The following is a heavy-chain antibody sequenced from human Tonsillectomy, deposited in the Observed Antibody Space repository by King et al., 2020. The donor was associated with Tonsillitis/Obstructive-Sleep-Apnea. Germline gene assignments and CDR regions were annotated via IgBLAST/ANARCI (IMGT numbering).Heavy chain of an antibody. CDR3: AREGRYFDLLLPYYYYYYMDV. D-gene: IGHD3-9*01. Sequence: VQLQESGPGLVKPSETLSLTCTVSGGSISSYYWSWIRQPPGKGLEWIGYIYYSGSTNYNPSLKSRVTISVDTSKNQFSLKLSSVTAADTAVYYCAREGRYFDLLLPYYYYYYMDVWGKGTTVTVSS. CDR1: GGSISSYY. CDR2: IYYSGST. J-gene: IGHJ6*03. V-gene: IGHV4-59*01.